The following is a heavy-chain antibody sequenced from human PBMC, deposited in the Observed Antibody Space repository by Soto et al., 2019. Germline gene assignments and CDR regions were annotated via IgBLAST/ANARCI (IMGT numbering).Heavy chain of an antibody. CDR1: GFTVSSNY. D-gene: IGHD6-19*01. CDR2: IYSGGST. J-gene: IGHJ4*02. V-gene: IGHV3-53*04. Sequence: PGGSLRLSCAASGFTVSSNYMSWVRQAPGKGLEWVSVIYSGGSTYYADSVKGRFTISRHNSKNTLYLQMNSLRAEDTAVYYCARVYSSGWYYFDYWGQGTSVTVSS. CDR3: ARVYSSGWYYFDY.